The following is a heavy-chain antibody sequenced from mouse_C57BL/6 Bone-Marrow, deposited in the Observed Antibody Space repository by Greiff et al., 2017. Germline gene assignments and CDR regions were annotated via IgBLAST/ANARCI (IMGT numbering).Heavy chain of an antibody. CDR1: GYTFTSYW. CDR3: AKTHDYGSSYRGYAMDY. V-gene: IGHV1-52*01. CDR2: IDPSDSET. D-gene: IGHD1-1*01. J-gene: IGHJ4*01. Sequence: QVQLQQPGAELVRPGSSVKLSCKASGYTFTSYWMHWVKQRPIQGLEWIGNIDPSDSETHYNQKFKDKATLTVDKSSSTAYMQLSSLTSEDSAVSYCAKTHDYGSSYRGYAMDYWGQGTSVTVSS.